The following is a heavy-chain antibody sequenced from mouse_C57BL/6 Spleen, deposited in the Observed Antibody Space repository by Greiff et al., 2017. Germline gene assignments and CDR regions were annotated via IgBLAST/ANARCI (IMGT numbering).Heavy chain of an antibody. J-gene: IGHJ2*01. Sequence: QVQLQQPGAELVKPGASVKMSCKASGYTFTSYWITWVKPRPGQGLEWIGDIYPGSGSTNYNEKFKSKATLTVDTSSSTAYMQLSSLTSEDSAVYYCARRLRSYFDDWGQGTTLTVSS. CDR2: IYPGSGST. D-gene: IGHD1-1*01. V-gene: IGHV1-55*01. CDR3: ARRLRSYFDD. CDR1: GYTFTSYW.